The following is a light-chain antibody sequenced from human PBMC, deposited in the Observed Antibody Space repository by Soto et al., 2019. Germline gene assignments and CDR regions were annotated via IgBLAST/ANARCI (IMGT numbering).Light chain of an antibody. CDR1: QSVLYSSNNKNY. V-gene: IGKV4-1*01. Sequence: DIVMTQSPDSLAVSLGERATINCKSSQSVLYSSNNKNYLTWYQQKPGQPPKRLIYGASTRESGVPDRFSGSGAGTDFTLSISSLQAEDVAVYCCQQYYSIPWTFGQGTKVEIK. CDR3: QQYYSIPWT. CDR2: GAS. J-gene: IGKJ1*01.